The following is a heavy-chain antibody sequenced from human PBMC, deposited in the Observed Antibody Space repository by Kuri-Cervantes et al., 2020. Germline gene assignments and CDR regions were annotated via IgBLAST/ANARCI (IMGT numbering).Heavy chain of an antibody. J-gene: IGHJ3*02. CDR3: ARKSPPGFTSCYDLLCSDAFDI. CDR2: ISGYNDNT. V-gene: IGHV1-18*01. D-gene: IGHD2-2*01. Sequence: ASVKVSCKASGYTFSSNGISWVRQAPGQGLEWMGWISGYNDNTNYAQKFQGRLTMTTDTSTSTVYMELRSLRSDDTAVYYCARKSPPGFTSCYDLLCSDAFDIWGQGTMVTVSS. CDR1: GYTFSSNG.